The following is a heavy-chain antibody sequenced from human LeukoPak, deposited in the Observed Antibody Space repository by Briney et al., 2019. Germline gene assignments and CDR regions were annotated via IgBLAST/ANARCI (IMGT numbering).Heavy chain of an antibody. CDR2: ISYDGSDK. CDR1: NFTFGSYG. D-gene: IGHD3-9*01. Sequence: PGGSLRLFCAASNFTFGSYGMNWVRHVPGKGLEWVAYISYDGSDKYYTDSVKGRFTISRDNSKNTLYLQMNSLRAEDTAVYYCTRDLMDYDVSTGLHHYYMDVWGQGTTVTVSS. J-gene: IGHJ6*02. CDR3: TRDLMDYDVSTGLHHYYMDV. V-gene: IGHV3-33*01.